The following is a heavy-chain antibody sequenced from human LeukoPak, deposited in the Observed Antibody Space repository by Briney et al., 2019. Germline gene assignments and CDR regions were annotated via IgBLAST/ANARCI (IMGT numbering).Heavy chain of an antibody. V-gene: IGHV3-48*03. CDR2: ISSSGSTI. J-gene: IGHJ6*04. Sequence: GGSLRLSCAASGFAFSSYEMNWVRQAPGKGLEWVSYISSSGSTIYYADSVKGRFTISRDNAKNTLYLQMNSLRAEDTAVYYCAELGITMIGGVWGKGTTVTISS. CDR3: AELGITMIGGV. D-gene: IGHD3-10*02. CDR1: GFAFSSYE.